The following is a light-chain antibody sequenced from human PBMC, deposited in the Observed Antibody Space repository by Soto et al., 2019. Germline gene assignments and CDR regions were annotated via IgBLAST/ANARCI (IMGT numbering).Light chain of an antibody. J-gene: IGLJ1*01. CDR2: EVF. V-gene: IGLV2-8*01. CDR1: SSDVGGYNY. Sequence: SARTQPASATGADGESLSITYTGTSSDVGGYNYVSWYQQHPGKAPKLMIYEVFKRPSGVPDRFSGSKSGNTASLTVSGLQAEDEADYYCSSYAGSNNFVVFGT. CDR3: SSYAGSNNFVV.